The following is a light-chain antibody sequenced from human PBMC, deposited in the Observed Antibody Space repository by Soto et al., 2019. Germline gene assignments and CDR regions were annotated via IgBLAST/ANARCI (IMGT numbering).Light chain of an antibody. V-gene: IGKV1-33*01. CDR2: DAS. Sequence: DIQMTQSPSSLSASIGDRVTITCQASQDIDKYLNWYQQKPGKAPKLLIYDASNLETGVPSRFHGRGPGTDFSFTISSLQTEDTATYYCQQHDNLPYTFGQGTKLDIK. CDR1: QDIDKY. CDR3: QQHDNLPYT. J-gene: IGKJ2*01.